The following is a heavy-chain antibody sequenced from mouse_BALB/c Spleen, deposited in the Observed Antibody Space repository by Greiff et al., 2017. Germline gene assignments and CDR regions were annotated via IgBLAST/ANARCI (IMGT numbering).Heavy chain of an antibody. V-gene: IGHV5-12-1*01. CDR2: ISSGGGST. D-gene: IGHD4-1*01. CDR3: ARQTWEAAWFAY. Sequence: QLVESGGGLVKPGGSLKLSCAASGFAFSSYDMSWVRQTPEKRLEWVAYISSGGGSTYYPDTVKGRFTISRDNAKNTLYLQMSSLKSEDTAMYYCARQTWEAAWFAYWGQGTLVTVSA. CDR1: GFAFSSYD. J-gene: IGHJ3*01.